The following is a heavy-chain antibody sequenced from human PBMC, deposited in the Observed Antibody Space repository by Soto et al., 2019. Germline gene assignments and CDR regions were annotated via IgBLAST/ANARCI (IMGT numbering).Heavy chain of an antibody. CDR1: GGSISSYY. CDR3: AREGGYCSGGSCYSAGMDV. J-gene: IGHJ6*02. D-gene: IGHD2-15*01. Sequence: SETLSLTCTVSGGSISSYYWSWIRQPAGKGLEWIGRIYTSGSTNYNPSLKSRVTMSVDTSKNQFSLKLSSVTAADTAVYYCAREGGYCSGGSCYSAGMDVWGQGTTVTVSS. CDR2: IYTSGST. V-gene: IGHV4-4*07.